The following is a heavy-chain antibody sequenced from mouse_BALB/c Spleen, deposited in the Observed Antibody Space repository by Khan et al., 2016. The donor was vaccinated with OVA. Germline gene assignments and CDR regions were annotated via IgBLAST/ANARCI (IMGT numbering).Heavy chain of an antibody. J-gene: IGHJ2*01. CDR3: TRTGYYYFDY. D-gene: IGHD2-3*01. V-gene: IGHV5-17*02. Sequence: EVELVESGGGLVQPGGSRKLSCAASGFTFSGFGMHWVRQAPEKGLEGVAYISSGSSTIYYAATVKGRFTISRDNPKNTLFLQMASLRSEDTAMYYCTRTGYYYFDYWGQGTTLTVSS. CDR2: ISSGSSTI. CDR1: GFTFSGFG.